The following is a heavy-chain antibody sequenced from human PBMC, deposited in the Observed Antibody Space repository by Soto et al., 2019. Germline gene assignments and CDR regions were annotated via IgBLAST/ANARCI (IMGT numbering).Heavy chain of an antibody. CDR3: ARGGGYDPNPFDY. Sequence: QVQLQQWGAGLLKPSETLSLTCAVYGGSFSGYYWSWIRQPPGKGLEWIGEINHSGSTNYNPSLKSRVTISVDTSKNQFSLKLSSVTAADTAVYYCARGGGYDPNPFDYWGQGTLVTVSS. J-gene: IGHJ4*02. CDR2: INHSGST. V-gene: IGHV4-34*01. CDR1: GGSFSGYY. D-gene: IGHD5-12*01.